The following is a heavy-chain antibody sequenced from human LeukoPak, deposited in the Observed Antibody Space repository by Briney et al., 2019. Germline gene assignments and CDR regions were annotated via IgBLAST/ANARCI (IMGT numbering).Heavy chain of an antibody. D-gene: IGHD4-17*01. CDR3: ARDSYVDSEAVRWFDP. CDR2: IYRGGPT. CDR1: GLTVSSNY. Sequence: GGSLRLSCAASGLTVSSNYMSWVRQAPGKGLEWASVIYRGGPTYYADSVKGRFTIPRDNSKNTLYLQMNSLRAEDTAVYYCARDSYVDSEAVRWFDPWGQGTLVTVSS. V-gene: IGHV3-66*01. J-gene: IGHJ5*02.